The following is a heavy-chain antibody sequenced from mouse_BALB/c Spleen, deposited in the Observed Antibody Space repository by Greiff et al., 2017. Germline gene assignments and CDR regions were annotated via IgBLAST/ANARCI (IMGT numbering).Heavy chain of an antibody. V-gene: IGHV5-9-3*01. CDR1: GFTFSSYA. Sequence: EVHLVESGGGLVKPGGSLKLSCAASGFTFSSYAMSWVRQTPEKRLEWVATISSGGSYTYYPDSVKGRFTISRDNAKNTLYLQMSSLRSEDTAMYYCARQVGRDYAMDYWGQGTSVTVSS. CDR3: ARQVGRDYAMDY. D-gene: IGHD4-1*01. J-gene: IGHJ4*01. CDR2: ISSGGSYT.